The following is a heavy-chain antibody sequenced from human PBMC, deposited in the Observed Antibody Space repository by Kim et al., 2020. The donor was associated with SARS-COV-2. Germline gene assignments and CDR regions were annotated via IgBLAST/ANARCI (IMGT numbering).Heavy chain of an antibody. D-gene: IGHD1-7*01. Sequence: SVKVSCKASGGTFSSYAISWVRQAPGQWLEWMGRIIPIFGIANYAQKFQGRVTITADKSTSTAYMELSSLRSEDTAVYYCARERLYNWNYGPLDYWGQGTLVTVSS. J-gene: IGHJ4*02. CDR1: GGTFSSYA. V-gene: IGHV1-69*04. CDR2: IIPIFGIA. CDR3: ARERLYNWNYGPLDY.